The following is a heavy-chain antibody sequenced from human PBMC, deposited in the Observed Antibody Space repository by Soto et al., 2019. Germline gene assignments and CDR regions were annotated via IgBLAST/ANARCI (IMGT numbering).Heavy chain of an antibody. CDR2: MSTSSGYT. J-gene: IGHJ4*02. V-gene: IGHV3-11*06. CDR3: ARGPYGSGSPSYSDY. D-gene: IGHD3-10*01. CDR1: GFTFSDYY. Sequence: PGGSLRLSCAASGFTFSDYYMTWIRQAPGKGLEWLSYMSTSSGYTNYADSVKGRFTISRDNAKNSLYLQLNNLRAEDTAMYYCARGPYGSGSPSYSDYWGQETLVTVSS.